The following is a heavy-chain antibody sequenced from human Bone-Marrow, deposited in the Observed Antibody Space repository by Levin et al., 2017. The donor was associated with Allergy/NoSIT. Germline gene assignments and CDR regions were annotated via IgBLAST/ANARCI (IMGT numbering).Heavy chain of an antibody. CDR2: IYYSGTT. CDR3: ARSGGSDSDEEY. V-gene: IGHV4-31*03. Sequence: PSETLSLTCTVSGGSIISGGYYWSWIRQHPGKGLEWIGYIYYSGTTSYNPSLKSRVSISEDTSPNQFSLKLTSVTAADTAVYYCARSGGSDSDEEYWGQGILVTVSS. CDR1: GGSIISGGYY. J-gene: IGHJ4*02. D-gene: IGHD5-12*01.